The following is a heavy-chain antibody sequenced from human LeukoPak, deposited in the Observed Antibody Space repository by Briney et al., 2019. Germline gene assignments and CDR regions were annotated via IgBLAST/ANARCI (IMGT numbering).Heavy chain of an antibody. V-gene: IGHV3-21*01. J-gene: IGHJ5*02. CDR1: GFTFSSYS. CDR2: ISSSSSYI. CDR3: ARDYCSSTSCYGGWFDP. Sequence: GGPLRLSCAASGFTFSSYSMNWVRQAPGKGLEWVSSISSSSSYIYYADSVKGRFTISRDNAKNSLYLQMNSLRAEDTAVYYCARDYCSSTSCYGGWFDPWGQGTLVTVSS. D-gene: IGHD2-2*01.